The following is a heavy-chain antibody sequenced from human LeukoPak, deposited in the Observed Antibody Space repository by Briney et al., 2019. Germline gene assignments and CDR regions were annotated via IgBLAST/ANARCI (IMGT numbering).Heavy chain of an antibody. CDR1: GFTFSSYW. J-gene: IGHJ4*02. CDR2: IKQDGSEK. CDR3: ARRFGTFRSSWYALLDY. D-gene: IGHD6-13*01. Sequence: GGSLRLSCAVSGFTFSSYWMTWVRQAPGKGLEWVANIKQDGSEKYYVDSVKGRFTISRDNAKNSLYLQMNSLRVEDTAVYYCARRFGTFRSSWYALLDYWSQGTLVTVSS. V-gene: IGHV3-7*01.